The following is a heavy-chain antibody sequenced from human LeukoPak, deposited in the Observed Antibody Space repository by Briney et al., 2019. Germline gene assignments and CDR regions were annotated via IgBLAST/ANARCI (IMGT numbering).Heavy chain of an antibody. CDR2: ITAGGGST. V-gene: IGHV3-23*01. CDR1: GFTFSTYA. D-gene: IGHD2-15*01. CDR3: IPYCSDGSCFYNFDY. J-gene: IGHJ4*02. Sequence: GGSLRLSCTASGFTFSTYAMSWVRQAPGKGLEWVSGITAGGGSTYYADSVKGRFTLSRDGSKSTAYLQMNSLKTEDTAVYYCIPYCSDGSCFYNFDYWGQGTLVTVSS.